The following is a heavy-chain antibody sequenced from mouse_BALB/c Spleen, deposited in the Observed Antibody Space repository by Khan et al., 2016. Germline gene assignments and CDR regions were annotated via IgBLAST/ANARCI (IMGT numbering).Heavy chain of an antibody. V-gene: IGHV1-4*01. J-gene: IGHJ2*01. Sequence: VQLQESGAELARPGASVKMSCKASGYTFTSYTMHWVKQRPGQGLEWIGYINPSSDYTNYNQKFRDKATLSADKSYSTAYMQLSSLTYEDSAVYYCRRPECYYSYDDGFDYWRQGTTLTFSS. CDR1: GYTFTSYT. CDR2: INPSSDYT. CDR3: RRPECYYSYDDGFDY. D-gene: IGHD2-12*01.